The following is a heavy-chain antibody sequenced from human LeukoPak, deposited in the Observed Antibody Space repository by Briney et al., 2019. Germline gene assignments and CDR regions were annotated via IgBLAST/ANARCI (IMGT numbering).Heavy chain of an antibody. CDR1: GYTFTSYY. V-gene: IGHV1-46*01. CDR2: INPSGGST. D-gene: IGHD3-9*01. CDR3: ARLVTLTIWGETKGYYFDY. J-gene: IGHJ4*02. Sequence: ASVKVSCKASGYTFTSYYMHWVRQAPGQGLEWMGIINPSGGSTSYAQKFQGRVTITRDMSTSTVYMELSSLRSEDTAVYYCARLVTLTIWGETKGYYFDYWGQGTLVTVS.